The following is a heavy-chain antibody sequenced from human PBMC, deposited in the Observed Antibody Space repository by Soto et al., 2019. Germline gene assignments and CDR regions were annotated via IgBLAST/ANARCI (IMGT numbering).Heavy chain of an antibody. D-gene: IGHD3-10*01. CDR1: GFTFDDYA. J-gene: IGHJ4*02. CDR3: AKDDNYGSGSFMAFDY. V-gene: IGHV3-9*01. CDR2: ISWNSGSI. Sequence: EVQLVESGGGLVQPGRSLRLSCAASGFTFDDYAMHWVRQAPGKGLEWVSGISWNSGSIGYAESVKGRFTISRDNAKNSLYLQMNSLRAEDTALYYCAKDDNYGSGSFMAFDYWGQGTLVTVSS.